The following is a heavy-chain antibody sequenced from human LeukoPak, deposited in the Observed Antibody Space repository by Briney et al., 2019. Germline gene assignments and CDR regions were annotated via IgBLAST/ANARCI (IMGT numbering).Heavy chain of an antibody. D-gene: IGHD6-13*01. Sequence: SQTLSLTCTVSGASISSGSYYWSWIRQPPGKGLEWIGFIYYSGSTNYNPSLKSRVTISVDTSKNQFSLKLSSVTAADTAVYYCARDGGAAAGNYYFDCWGQGTLVTVSS. CDR1: GASISSGSYY. V-gene: IGHV4-61*01. CDR3: ARDGGAAAGNYYFDC. J-gene: IGHJ4*02. CDR2: IYYSGST.